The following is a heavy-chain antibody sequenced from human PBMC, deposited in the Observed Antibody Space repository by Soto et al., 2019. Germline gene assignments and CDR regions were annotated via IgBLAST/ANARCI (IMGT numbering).Heavy chain of an antibody. CDR1: GLTVSNNY. D-gene: IGHD3-10*01. J-gene: IGHJ4*02. V-gene: IGHV3-53*01. CDR2: IYSGGST. Sequence: EVQLVESGGGLIQPGGSLRLSCAASGLTVSNNYMTWVRQAPGKGLEWVSGIYSGGSTYYADSVKGRFSISRDNSKNTLYLQMNSLRAEDTAVYFCARWRRGSSVDFWGQGTLVTVSS. CDR3: ARWRRGSSVDF.